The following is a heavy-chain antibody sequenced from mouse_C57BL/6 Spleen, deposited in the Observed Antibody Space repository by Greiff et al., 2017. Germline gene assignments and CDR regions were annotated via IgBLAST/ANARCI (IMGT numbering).Heavy chain of an antibody. D-gene: IGHD2-4*01. CDR1: GYTFTSYT. Sequence: VQLQQSGAELARPGASVKMSCKASGYTFTSYTMHWVKQRPGQGLEWIGYINPSSGYTKYNQKFKDKATLTADKSSSTAYMPLSSLPSEDSAVYNCARSGELSYYDYGCDYRGEDTTLTDSS. J-gene: IGHJ2*01. V-gene: IGHV1-4*01. CDR2: INPSSGYT. CDR3: ARSGELSYYDYGCDY.